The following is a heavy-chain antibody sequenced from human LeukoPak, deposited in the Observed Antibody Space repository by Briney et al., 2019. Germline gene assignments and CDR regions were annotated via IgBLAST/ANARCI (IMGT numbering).Heavy chain of an antibody. CDR1: GYTFTSYG. V-gene: IGHV1-18*01. CDR2: ISAYNGNT. J-gene: IGHJ6*02. Sequence: ASVKVSCKASGYTFTSYGISWVRQAPGQGLEWMGWISAYNGNTNYAQKFQGRVTMTRDTSISTAYMELSRLRSDDTAVYYCARDDQIRGVIISYYYYYGMDVWGQGTTVTVSS. D-gene: IGHD3-10*01. CDR3: ARDDQIRGVIISYYYYYGMDV.